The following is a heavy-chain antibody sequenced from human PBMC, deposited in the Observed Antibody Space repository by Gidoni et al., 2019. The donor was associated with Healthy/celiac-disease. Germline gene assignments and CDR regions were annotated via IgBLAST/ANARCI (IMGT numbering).Heavy chain of an antibody. Sequence: EVQLVESGGGLVQPGGSLRLSCAASGFTVSSNYMSWVRQAPGKGLEWVSVIYSGGSTYYADSVKGRFTISRDNSKNTLYLQMNSLRAEDTAVYYCAREEGVAAAGTLNYWGQGTLVTVSS. CDR1: GFTVSSNY. J-gene: IGHJ4*02. CDR2: IYSGGST. D-gene: IGHD6-13*01. CDR3: AREEGVAAAGTLNY. V-gene: IGHV3-66*01.